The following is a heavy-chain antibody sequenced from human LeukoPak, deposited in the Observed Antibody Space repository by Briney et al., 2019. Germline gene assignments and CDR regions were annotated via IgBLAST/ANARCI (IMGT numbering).Heavy chain of an antibody. Sequence: GGSLRLSCAASGFTFSTHWMSWVRQAPGKGLEWVSYISSSGSTIYYADSVKGRFTISRDNAKNSLYLQMNSLRAEDTAVYYCAREQGYYDSSGYLDYWGQGTLVTVSS. J-gene: IGHJ4*02. CDR2: ISSSGSTI. CDR3: AREQGYYDSSGYLDY. CDR1: GFTFSTHW. V-gene: IGHV3-48*04. D-gene: IGHD3-22*01.